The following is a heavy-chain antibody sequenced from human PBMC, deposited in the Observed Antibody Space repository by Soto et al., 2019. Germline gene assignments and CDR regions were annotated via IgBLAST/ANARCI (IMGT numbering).Heavy chain of an antibody. V-gene: IGHV1-18*01. CDR1: GYTFTNYG. Sequence: QVQLVQSGVEVKKPGASVKVSCQASGYTFTNYGITWLRQAPGQGLEWMGWVSAYNRNTNYAQRFQXXVTTTTDTSTRTAYMELRNLKSDDTAIYFCARERQYEPLLYWGQGTLVTVSS. D-gene: IGHD2-2*01. J-gene: IGHJ4*02. CDR2: VSAYNRNT. CDR3: ARERQYEPLLY.